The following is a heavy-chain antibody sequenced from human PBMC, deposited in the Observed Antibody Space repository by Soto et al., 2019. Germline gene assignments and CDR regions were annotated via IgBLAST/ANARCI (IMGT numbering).Heavy chain of an antibody. CDR1: GDSISSSTYY. J-gene: IGHJ4*02. Sequence: SETLSLTCTISGDSISSSTYYWAWIRQPPGKGLEWIGSIYYSGSSYYNPSLKSRVTMSADTSKDQFSLSLSSVTAADTALYFCACSNSRKYYFAYRDQGTLVIVSS. D-gene: IGHD6-13*01. V-gene: IGHV4-39*01. CDR3: ACSNSRKYYFAY. CDR2: IYYSGSS.